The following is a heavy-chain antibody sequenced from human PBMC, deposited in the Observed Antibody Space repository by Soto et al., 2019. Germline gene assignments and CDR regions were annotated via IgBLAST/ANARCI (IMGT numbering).Heavy chain of an antibody. V-gene: IGHV3-30*18. D-gene: IGHD3-22*01. CDR2: ISYDGSNK. Sequence: PGGPLRPPCVASGFTFSRYGTHWVRHAPGKGLEWVAVISYDGSNKYYADSVKGRFTISRDNSKNTLYLQMKSLRAEDTAVYYCAKDQSPTWYYYDSSGQTNYYYYGMDVWGQGTTVTVSS. CDR1: GFTFSRYG. CDR3: AKDQSPTWYYYDSSGQTNYYYYGMDV. J-gene: IGHJ6*02.